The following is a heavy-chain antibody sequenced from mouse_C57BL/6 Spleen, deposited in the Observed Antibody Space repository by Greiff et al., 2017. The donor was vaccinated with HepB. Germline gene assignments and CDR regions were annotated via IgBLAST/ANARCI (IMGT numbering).Heavy chain of an antibody. J-gene: IGHJ4*01. CDR2: ISNGGGST. D-gene: IGHD1-1*01. V-gene: IGHV5-12*01. Sequence: EVQGVESGGGLVQPGGSLKLSCAASGFTFSDYYMYWVRQTPEKRLEWVAYISNGGGSTYYPDTVKGRFTISRDNAKNTLYLQMSRLKSEDTAMYYCATTVVATRYAMDYWGQGTSVTVSS. CDR1: GFTFSDYY. CDR3: ATTVVATRYAMDY.